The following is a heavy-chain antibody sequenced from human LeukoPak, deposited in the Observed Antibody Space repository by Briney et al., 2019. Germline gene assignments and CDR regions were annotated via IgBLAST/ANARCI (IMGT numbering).Heavy chain of an antibody. CDR2: INHSGST. CDR3: ARPRKTTVVPYFDY. CDR1: GGSFSGYY. D-gene: IGHD4-23*01. V-gene: IGHV4-34*01. J-gene: IGHJ4*02. Sequence: PSETLSLTCAVYGGSFSGYYWSWIRQPPGKGLEWIGEINHSGSTNYNPSLKSRVTISVDTSKNQFSLKLSSVTAADTAVYYCARPRKTTVVPYFDYWGQGTLVTVSS.